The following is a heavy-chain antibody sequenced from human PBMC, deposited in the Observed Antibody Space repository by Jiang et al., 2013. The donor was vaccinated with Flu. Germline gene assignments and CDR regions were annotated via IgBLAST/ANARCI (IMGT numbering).Heavy chain of an antibody. CDR1: GFTFSNAW. Sequence: QLVESGGGLVKPGGSLRLSCAASGFTFSNAWMSWVRQAPGKGLEWVGRIKSKTDGGTTDYAAPVKGRFTISRDDSKNTLYLQMNSLKTEDTAVYYCTTEFTYYYDSSGRKTDYWGQGTLVTVSS. J-gene: IGHJ4*02. D-gene: IGHD3-22*01. V-gene: IGHV3-15*01. CDR3: TTEFTYYYDSSGRKTDY. CDR2: IKSKTDGGTT.